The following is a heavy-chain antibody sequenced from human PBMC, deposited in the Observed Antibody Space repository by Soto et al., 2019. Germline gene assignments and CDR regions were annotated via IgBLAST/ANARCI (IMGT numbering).Heavy chain of an antibody. J-gene: IGHJ4*02. CDR3: TRSHYFDY. CDR2: LYNSGST. CDR1: GGSIRSYY. Sequence: PSETLSLTCTVSGGSIRSYYWSWIRQAPGKGLEWIGYLYNSGSTVYNPSLKSRVTISVDASRNLFSLKLSSVTAADTAVYFCTRSHYFDYWGQGALVTVSS. V-gene: IGHV4-59*08.